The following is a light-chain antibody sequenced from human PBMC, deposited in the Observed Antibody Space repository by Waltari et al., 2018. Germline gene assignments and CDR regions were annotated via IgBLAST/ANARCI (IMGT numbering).Light chain of an antibody. V-gene: IGLV2-14*01. CDR3: SSYTNIITYV. Sequence: QSALTQPASVSGSPGQSITISCTGTSSDVDNYNFVSWYQQHPGKAPKLMIYGVSNRPSGVSDRVSGSKSGNTASLTISGLQADDEADYYCSSYTNIITYVFGTGTKVTVL. J-gene: IGLJ1*01. CDR1: SSDVDNYNF. CDR2: GVS.